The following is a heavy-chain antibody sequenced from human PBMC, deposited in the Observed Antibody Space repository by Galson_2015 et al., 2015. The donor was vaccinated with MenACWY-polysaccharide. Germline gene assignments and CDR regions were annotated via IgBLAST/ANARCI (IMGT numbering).Heavy chain of an antibody. CDR2: IIPIFGTA. V-gene: IGHV1-69*01. CDR1: GGTFSSYA. CDR3: ARALDVGATDYGMDV. Sequence: SCKASGGTFSSYAISWVRQAPGQGLEWMGGIIPIFGTANYAQKFQGRVTITADESTSTAYMELSSLRSEDTAVYYCARALDVGATDYGMDVWGQGTTVTVSS. D-gene: IGHD1-26*01. J-gene: IGHJ6*02.